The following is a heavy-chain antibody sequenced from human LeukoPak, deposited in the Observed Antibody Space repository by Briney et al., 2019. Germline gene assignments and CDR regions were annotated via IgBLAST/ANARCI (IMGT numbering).Heavy chain of an antibody. D-gene: IGHD3-16*01. V-gene: IGHV3-73*01. Sequence: GGSLRLSCAASGFTFSGSAMHWVRQASGKGLEWVGRIRSKANSYATAYAASVKGRFTISRDDSKNTAYLQMNSLKTEDTAVYYCTRPSYDYIWGSSSEDIDYWGQGTLVTVSS. CDR3: TRPSYDYIWGSSSEDIDY. J-gene: IGHJ4*02. CDR1: GFTFSGSA. CDR2: IRSKANSYAT.